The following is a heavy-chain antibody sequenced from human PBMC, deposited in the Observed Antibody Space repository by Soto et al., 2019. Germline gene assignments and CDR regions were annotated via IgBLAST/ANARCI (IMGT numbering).Heavy chain of an antibody. V-gene: IGHV1-58*01. CDR1: RFTFTSSA. J-gene: IGHJ5*02. CDR2: IVVGSGNT. Sequence: QMQLVQSGPEVKKPGTSVKVSCKASRFTFTSSAVQWVRQARGQRLEWIGWIVVGSGNTNYAQKFQERVTITRDMSTSTAYMELSSLRSEDTAVYYCAAGYSSGLGYNWFDPWGQGTLVTVSS. D-gene: IGHD6-19*01. CDR3: AAGYSSGLGYNWFDP.